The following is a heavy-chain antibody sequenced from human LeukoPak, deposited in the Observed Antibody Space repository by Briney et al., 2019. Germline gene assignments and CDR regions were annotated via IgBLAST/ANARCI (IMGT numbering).Heavy chain of an antibody. J-gene: IGHJ4*02. CDR3: AKDPRYYDSSGYPD. Sequence: AGGSLRLSCAASGFTFSSYGMHWVRQAPGKGLEWVAVISYDGSNKYYADSVKGRFTISRDNSKNTLYLQMNSLRAEDTAVYYCAKDPRYYDSSGYPDWGQGTLVTVSS. V-gene: IGHV3-30*18. D-gene: IGHD3-22*01. CDR1: GFTFSSYG. CDR2: ISYDGSNK.